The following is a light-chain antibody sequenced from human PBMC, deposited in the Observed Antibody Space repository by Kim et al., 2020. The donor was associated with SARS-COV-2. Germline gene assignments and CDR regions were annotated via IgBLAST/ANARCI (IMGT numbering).Light chain of an antibody. Sequence: QSALTQPASVSGSPGQSITISCTGTSSDVGSYNLVSWYQQHPGKAPKLMICEVSQRPSGVSNRFSGSKSGNTASLTISGLQAEDEADYCCCSYAGSGTWVFGGGTKLTVL. CDR2: EVS. J-gene: IGLJ3*02. V-gene: IGLV2-23*02. CDR1: SSDVGSYNL. CDR3: CSYAGSGTWV.